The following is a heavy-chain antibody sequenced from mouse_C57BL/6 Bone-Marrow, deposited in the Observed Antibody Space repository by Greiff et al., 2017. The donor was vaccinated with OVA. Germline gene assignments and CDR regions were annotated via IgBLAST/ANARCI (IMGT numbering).Heavy chain of an antibody. D-gene: IGHD2-3*01. J-gene: IGHJ3*01. V-gene: IGHV5-17*01. CDR2: ISSGSSTI. CDR1: GFTFSDYG. Sequence: DVMLVESGGGLVKPGGSLKLSCAASGFTFSDYGMHWVRQAPEKGLEWVAYISSGSSTIYYADTVKGRFTISRDNAKNTLFLQMTSLRSEDTAMYYCAKGVDGYYSFAYWGQGTLVTVSA. CDR3: AKGVDGYYSFAY.